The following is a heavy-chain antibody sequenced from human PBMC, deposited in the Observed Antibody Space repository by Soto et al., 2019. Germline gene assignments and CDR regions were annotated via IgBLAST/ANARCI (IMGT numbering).Heavy chain of an antibody. CDR3: AKNQGVELVPLASVDWFDP. V-gene: IGHV3-23*01. CDR1: GFTFENFG. Sequence: GGSLRLSCAASGFTFENFGMSWVRQAPGKGLEWISSISGSGLNKYYADSVKGRFTISRDNSKNTVYLELSNLRAEDTAVYHCAKNQGVELVPLASVDWFDPWGQGSVVTVSS. CDR2: ISGSGLNK. D-gene: IGHD1-26*01. J-gene: IGHJ5*02.